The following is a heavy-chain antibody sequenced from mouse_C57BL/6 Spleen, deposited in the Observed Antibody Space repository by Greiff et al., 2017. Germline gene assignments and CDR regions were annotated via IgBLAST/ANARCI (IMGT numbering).Heavy chain of an antibody. CDR1: GYTFTDYD. CDR3: TRSLYYGSSSCAC. CDR2: IDPETGGT. V-gene: IGHV1-15*01. Sequence: QVQLKESGAELVRPGASVTLSCKASGYTFTDYDMHWVKQTPVHGLEWIGAIDPETGGTAYNQKFKGKAILTADKSSSTAYMELRSLTAEDSADYYCTRSLYYGSSSCACWGQGTVVTVAA. D-gene: IGHD1-1*01. J-gene: IGHJ3*01.